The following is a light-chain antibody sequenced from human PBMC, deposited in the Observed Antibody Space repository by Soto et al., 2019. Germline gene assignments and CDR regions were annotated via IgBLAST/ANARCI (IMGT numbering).Light chain of an antibody. V-gene: IGKV3-20*01. Sequence: EIVLTQSPGTLSLSPGERATLSCRASQSVSYSYLAWYQQKPGQAPRLLIYGASSKATGIADRFSGSGSGTDFTLTISRLEPEDFAVYYCQQYGSSPPRYTFGQGTKLEIK. J-gene: IGKJ2*01. CDR1: QSVSYSY. CDR3: QQYGSSPPRYT. CDR2: GAS.